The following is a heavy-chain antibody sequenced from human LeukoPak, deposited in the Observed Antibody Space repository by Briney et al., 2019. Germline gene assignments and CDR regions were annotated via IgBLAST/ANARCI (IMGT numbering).Heavy chain of an antibody. CDR3: AIGGVVQYSSGQGIPFDY. V-gene: IGHV4-61*02. CDR1: GGSISSGSYY. D-gene: IGHD6-19*01. CDR2: IYTSGST. Sequence: SQTLSLTCTVSGGSISSGSYYRSWIRQPAGKGPEWIGRIYTSGSTNYNPSLKSRVTISVDTSKNQFSLKLSSVTAADTAVYYCAIGGVVQYSSGQGIPFDYWGQGTLVTVSS. J-gene: IGHJ4*02.